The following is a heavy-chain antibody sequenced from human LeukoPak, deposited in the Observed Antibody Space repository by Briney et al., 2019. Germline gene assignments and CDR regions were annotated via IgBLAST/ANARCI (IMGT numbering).Heavy chain of an antibody. V-gene: IGHV3-66*02. CDR1: GFTVSSNY. J-gene: IGHJ5*02. D-gene: IGHD3-3*01. CDR3: ARGQYYDFWSGYEYNWFDL. Sequence: PGGSLRLSCAASGFTVSSNYMSWVRQAPGKGLEWVSVIYSGGSTYYADSVKGRFTISRDNSKNTLYLQMNSLRAEDTAVYYCARGQYYDFWSGYEYNWFDLWGQGTLVTVSS. CDR2: IYSGGST.